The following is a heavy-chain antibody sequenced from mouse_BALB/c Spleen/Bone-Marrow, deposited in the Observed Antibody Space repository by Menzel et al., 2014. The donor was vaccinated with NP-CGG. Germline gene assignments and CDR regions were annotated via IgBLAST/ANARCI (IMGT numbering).Heavy chain of an antibody. CDR3: ARKYGDY. CDR2: IYPGDGET. Sequence: VNLIESWAALVRPGSSEKISCKASGYPFSSYWLSWVKQRPRQGLALIGQIYPGDGETNYNGKFKGNATLTADKSSSTAYMQLISLTSEDSAVYFCARKYGDYWGQGTTLTVSS. CDR1: GYPFSSYW. D-gene: IGHD2-10*02. J-gene: IGHJ2*01. V-gene: IGHV1-80*01.